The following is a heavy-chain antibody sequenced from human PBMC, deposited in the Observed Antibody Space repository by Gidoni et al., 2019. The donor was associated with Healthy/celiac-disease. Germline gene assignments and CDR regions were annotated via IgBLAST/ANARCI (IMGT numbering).Heavy chain of an antibody. CDR3: ARDHTAHGSGSYYDAFDI. CDR1: GFTFSSYS. J-gene: IGHJ3*02. CDR2: ISSSSSTI. D-gene: IGHD3-10*01. Sequence: EVQLVESGGGLVQPGGSLRLSCAASGFTFSSYSMNWVRQAPGKGLEWVSYISSSSSTIYYADSVKGRFTISRDNAKNSLYLQMNSLRAEDTAVYYCARDHTAHGSGSYYDAFDIWGQGTMVTVSS. V-gene: IGHV3-48*01.